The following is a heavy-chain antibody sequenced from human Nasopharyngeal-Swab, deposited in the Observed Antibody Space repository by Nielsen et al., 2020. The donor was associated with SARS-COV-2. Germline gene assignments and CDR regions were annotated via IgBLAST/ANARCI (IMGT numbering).Heavy chain of an antibody. J-gene: IGHJ4*02. Sequence: GASLQISCAASGFTFSSYGMHWVRQAPGKGLEWVAVISYDGSNKYYADSVKGRFTISRDNSKNTLYLQMNSLRAEDTAVYYCARGSGSYKEILFDYWGQGTLVTVSS. V-gene: IGHV3-30*03. CDR1: GFTFSSYG. CDR2: ISYDGSNK. D-gene: IGHD1-26*01. CDR3: ARGSGSYKEILFDY.